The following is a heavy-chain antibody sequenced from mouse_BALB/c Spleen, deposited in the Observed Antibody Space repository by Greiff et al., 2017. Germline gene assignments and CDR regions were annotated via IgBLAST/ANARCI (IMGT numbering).Heavy chain of an antibody. J-gene: IGHJ2*01. CDR3: ARDRIHYYFDY. V-gene: IGHV7-3*02. D-gene: IGHD1-2*01. Sequence: VQLKESGGGLVQPGGSLRLSCATSGFTFTDYYMSWVRQPPGKALEWLGFIRNKANGYTTEYSASVKGRFTISRDNSQSILYLQMNTLRAEDSATYYCARDRIHYYFDYWGQGTTLTVSS. CDR1: GFTFTDYY. CDR2: IRNKANGYTT.